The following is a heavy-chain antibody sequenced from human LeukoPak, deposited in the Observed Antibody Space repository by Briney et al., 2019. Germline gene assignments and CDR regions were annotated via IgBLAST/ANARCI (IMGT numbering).Heavy chain of an antibody. D-gene: IGHD3-22*01. Sequence: ASVKVSCKXSGYTFTSYDINWVRQATGQGLEWMGWMNPNSGNTGYAQKFQGRVTITRNTSISTAYMELSSLRSEDTAVYYCARHYYDSSGYYFGLDYWGQGTLVTVSS. V-gene: IGHV1-8*03. CDR2: MNPNSGNT. J-gene: IGHJ4*02. CDR1: GYTFTSYD. CDR3: ARHYYDSSGYYFGLDY.